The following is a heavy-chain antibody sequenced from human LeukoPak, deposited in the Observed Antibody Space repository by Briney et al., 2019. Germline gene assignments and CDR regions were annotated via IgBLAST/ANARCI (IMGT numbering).Heavy chain of an antibody. Sequence: GVSLRLSCVASGFIFSNAWMSWVRQATGKGLEWVGRIKSKTDGGTTDYAAPVKGRFTISRDDSKNTLYLQMNSLQTEDTAVYYCTTDRRDHLLWSGDYGVDYWGQGTLVTVSS. CDR2: IKSKTDGGTT. D-gene: IGHD2-2*01. J-gene: IGHJ4*02. CDR3: TTDRRDHLLWSGDYGVDY. CDR1: GFIFSNAW. V-gene: IGHV3-15*01.